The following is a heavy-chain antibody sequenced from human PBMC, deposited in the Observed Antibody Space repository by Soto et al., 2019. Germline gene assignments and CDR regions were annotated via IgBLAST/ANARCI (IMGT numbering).Heavy chain of an antibody. CDR1: GYTFTSYD. V-gene: IGHV1-8*01. CDR3: ARAYCGGDCYSPAFDI. J-gene: IGHJ3*02. Sequence: ASVKVSCKASGYTFTSYDINWVRQATGQGLEWMGWMNPNSGNTGYAQKFQGRVTMTRNTSISTAYMELSSLRSEDTAVYYCARAYCGGDCYSPAFDIWGQGTMVTVSS. D-gene: IGHD2-21*01. CDR2: MNPNSGNT.